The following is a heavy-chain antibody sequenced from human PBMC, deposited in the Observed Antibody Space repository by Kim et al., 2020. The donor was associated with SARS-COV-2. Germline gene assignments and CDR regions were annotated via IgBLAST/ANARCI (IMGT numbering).Heavy chain of an antibody. V-gene: IGHV4-59*01. CDR2: IYYSGSA. CDR1: GGSISSYY. J-gene: IGHJ5*02. D-gene: IGHD3-10*01. Sequence: SETLSLTCTVSGGSISSYYWSWIRQPPGKGLEWIGYIYYSGSANYNPSLKSRVTMSVDTPKNQFSLKLSSVTAADTAVYYCARNQTTYHYGLGTPGWFDP. CDR3: ARNQTTYHYGLGTPGWFDP.